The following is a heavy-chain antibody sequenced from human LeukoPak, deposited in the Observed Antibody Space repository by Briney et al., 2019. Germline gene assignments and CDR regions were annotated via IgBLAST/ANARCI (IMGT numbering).Heavy chain of an antibody. CDR2: ISASGGST. Sequence: GGSLRLSCAASGFTFSVYAMSWVRQAPGKGLEWDSTISASGGSTYYADSVKGRFTISRDNSKNTLYLQMNSLRAEDTALYYCAAGSSGSKLLFDYWGQGTLVTVSS. CDR3: AAGSSGSKLLFDY. V-gene: IGHV3-23*01. J-gene: IGHJ4*02. D-gene: IGHD6-19*01. CDR1: GFTFSVYA.